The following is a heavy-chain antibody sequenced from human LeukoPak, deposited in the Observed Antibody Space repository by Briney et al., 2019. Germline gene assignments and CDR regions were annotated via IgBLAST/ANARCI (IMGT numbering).Heavy chain of an antibody. D-gene: IGHD3-22*01. CDR1: GFTVSSNY. Sequence: GGSLRLSCAASGFTVSSNYMSWVRQAPGKGLEWVSVIYSGGSTYYADSVKGRFTISRDNSKNTLYLQMNSLRAEDTAVYYCAKPRGESDSSGYDDYWGQGTLVTVSS. J-gene: IGHJ4*02. CDR2: IYSGGST. V-gene: IGHV3-66*04. CDR3: AKPRGESDSSGYDDY.